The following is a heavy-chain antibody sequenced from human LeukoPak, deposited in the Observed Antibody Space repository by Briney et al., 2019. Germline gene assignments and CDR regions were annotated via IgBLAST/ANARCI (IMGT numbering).Heavy chain of an antibody. CDR3: ARYYYDSETNWFDP. J-gene: IGHJ5*02. Sequence: GASVKVSCKASGGTFSSYAISWVRQAPGQGLEWMGGIIPIFGRANYAQKFQGRVTITTDESTSTAYMELSSLRSEDTAVYYCARYYYDSETNWFDPWGQGTLVTVSS. CDR1: GGTFSSYA. CDR2: IIPIFGRA. V-gene: IGHV1-69*05. D-gene: IGHD3-22*01.